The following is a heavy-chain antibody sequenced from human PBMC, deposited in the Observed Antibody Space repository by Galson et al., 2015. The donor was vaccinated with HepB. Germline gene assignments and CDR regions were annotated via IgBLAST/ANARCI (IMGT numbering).Heavy chain of an antibody. J-gene: IGHJ6*02. CDR1: GYTFTSYG. CDR2: ISAHNGNT. CDR3: ARDAGALYYYGSGSGYGMDV. Sequence: SVKVSCRASGYTFTSYGISWVRQAPGQGLEWMGWISAHNGNTNYAQKLQGRVTMTTDTSTSTAYMELRSLRSDDTAVYYCARDAGALYYYGSGSGYGMDVWGQGTTVTVSS. V-gene: IGHV1-18*01. D-gene: IGHD3-10*01.